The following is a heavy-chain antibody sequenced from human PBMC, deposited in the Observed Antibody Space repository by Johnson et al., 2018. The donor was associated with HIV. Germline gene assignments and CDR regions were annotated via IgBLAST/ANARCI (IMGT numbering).Heavy chain of an antibody. J-gene: IGHJ3*02. CDR1: GFTFSNYW. V-gene: IGHV3-7*01. D-gene: IGHD4-17*01. CDR3: ARVGNGDYGWSFDI. CDR2: TQKDGSGK. Sequence: VQLVESGGGLVQPGGSLRLSCGASGFTFSNYWMGWVRKAPGKGLEWVAQTQKDGSGKLYVSSLRGRITISRDNAKNSLYLQMNSLRAEDTAMYYCARVGNGDYGWSFDIWGQGTTVTISS.